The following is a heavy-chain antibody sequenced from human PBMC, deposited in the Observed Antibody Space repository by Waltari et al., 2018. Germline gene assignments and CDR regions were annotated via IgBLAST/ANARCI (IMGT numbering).Heavy chain of an antibody. CDR3: ARDRHNWNDRPRGDY. V-gene: IGHV1-18*01. J-gene: IGHJ4*02. Sequence: QVQLVRSGAEVKKPGASVKVSCKASGYTFTSYGISWVRQAPGQGLEWMGWISAYNGNTNYAQKLQGRVTMTTDTSTSTAYMELRSLRSDDTAVYYCARDRHNWNDRPRGDYWGQGTLVTVSS. CDR2: ISAYNGNT. D-gene: IGHD1-1*01. CDR1: GYTFTSYG.